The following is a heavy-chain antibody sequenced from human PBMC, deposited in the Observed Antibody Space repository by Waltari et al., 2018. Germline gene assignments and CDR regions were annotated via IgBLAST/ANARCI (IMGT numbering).Heavy chain of an antibody. D-gene: IGHD6-19*01. V-gene: IGHV3-23*04. Sequence: EVQLVDSGGDLTQPGGSLRLSCVASGFPFTSYAMSWVRPVPGKGVEWVSSITASGHITYYADSVKGRFSISRDNSKNTVYLQMDSLRAEDTAVYHCAKGETTGWYRCFDYWGQGTQVTVSS. CDR2: ITASGHIT. CDR3: AKGETTGWYRCFDY. CDR1: GFPFTSYA. J-gene: IGHJ4*02.